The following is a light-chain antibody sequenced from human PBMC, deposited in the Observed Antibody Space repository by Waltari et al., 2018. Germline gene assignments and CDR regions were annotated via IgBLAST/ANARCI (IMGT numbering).Light chain of an antibody. V-gene: IGKV3-20*01. Sequence: DIVLTQSPGTLSLSPGERATLSCRASQSVSSSYLAWYQQKPGQAPRLLIYGASSRATGIPDRFSGSGSGTDFSLTISRLEPEDFAVYYCHRYGSSPLTFGGGTKVEIK. CDR2: GAS. CDR1: QSVSSSY. CDR3: HRYGSSPLT. J-gene: IGKJ4*01.